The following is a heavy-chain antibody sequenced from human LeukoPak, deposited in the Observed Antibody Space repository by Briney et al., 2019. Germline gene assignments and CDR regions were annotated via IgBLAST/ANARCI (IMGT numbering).Heavy chain of an antibody. CDR2: IKPDGSET. Sequence: GGSLRLSCAASGFTFSKSWMTWVRQAPGKGLEWVANIKPDGSETYYVDSVMGRFTISRDNAKNSVYLQMNSLRADDTAVYYCARDRSISGVVTIDFWGQGTLVTVSS. D-gene: IGHD3-3*01. V-gene: IGHV3-7*01. CDR1: GFTFSKSW. CDR3: ARDRSISGVVTIDF. J-gene: IGHJ4*02.